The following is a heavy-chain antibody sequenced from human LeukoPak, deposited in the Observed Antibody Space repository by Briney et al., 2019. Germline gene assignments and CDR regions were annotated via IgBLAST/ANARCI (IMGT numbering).Heavy chain of an antibody. D-gene: IGHD5-18*01. CDR1: GFTFSSYS. J-gene: IGHJ4*02. Sequence: PGGSLRLSCAASGFTFSSYSMNWVRQAPGKGLEWVSSISSSSSYIYYADSVKGRFTISRDNAKNSLYLQMNSLRAEDTAVYYCARDLGDTAIDSLFDYWGQGTLVTVSS. CDR3: ARDLGDTAIDSLFDY. V-gene: IGHV3-21*01. CDR2: ISSSSSYI.